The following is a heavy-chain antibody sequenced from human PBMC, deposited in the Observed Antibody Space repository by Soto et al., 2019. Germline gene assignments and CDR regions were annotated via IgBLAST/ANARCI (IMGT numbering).Heavy chain of an antibody. V-gene: IGHV3-23*01. J-gene: IGHJ5*02. D-gene: IGHD5-12*01. CDR1: GFTFSSYA. Sequence: GGSLRLSCAASGFTFSSYAMSWVRQAPGKGLEWVSSISGSGDNTYHADSVRGRFTISRDNSKRSLYLQMISLRVEDTAVYYCARGAAAWPTWFDPWGRGTLVTVSS. CDR3: ARGAAAWPTWFDP. CDR2: ISGSGDNT.